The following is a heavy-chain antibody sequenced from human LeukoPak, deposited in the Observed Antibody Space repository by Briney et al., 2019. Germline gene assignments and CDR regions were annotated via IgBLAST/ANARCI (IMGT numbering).Heavy chain of an antibody. V-gene: IGHV4-30-2*05. D-gene: IGHD3-16*02. CDR1: GGSISSDDYS. J-gene: IGHJ5*02. CDR2: IYHSGST. Sequence: SETLSLTCAVSGGSISSDDYSWSWIRQPPGKGLEWIGYIYHSGSTYHNPSLKSRVTISVDTSKNQFSLKLSSVIAADTAVYYCAREMGGYTRFDPWGQGTLVTVSS. CDR3: AREMGGYTRFDP.